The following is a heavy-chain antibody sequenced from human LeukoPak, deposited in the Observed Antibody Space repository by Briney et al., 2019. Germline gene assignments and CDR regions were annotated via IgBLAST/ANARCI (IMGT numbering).Heavy chain of an antibody. Sequence: PSETLSLTCAVSGGSISSSNWWSWVRQPPGKGLEWIGEIYHSGSTNYNPSLKSRVTISVDKSKNQFSLKLSSVTAADTAVYYCATTVAGINSDDYCGQGTLVTVSS. D-gene: IGHD6-19*01. CDR3: ATTVAGINSDDY. CDR1: GGSISSSNW. J-gene: IGHJ4*02. CDR2: IYHSGST. V-gene: IGHV4-4*02.